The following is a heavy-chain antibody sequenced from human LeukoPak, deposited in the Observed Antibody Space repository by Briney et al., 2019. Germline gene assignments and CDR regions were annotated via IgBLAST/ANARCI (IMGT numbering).Heavy chain of an antibody. CDR3: ARVASEGDYYYYYIDV. CDR1: GVTFSSYW. J-gene: IGHJ6*03. D-gene: IGHD3-16*01. CDR2: INSDGSGT. V-gene: IGHV3-74*01. Sequence: GGSLRLSCAASGVTFSSYWMHWVRQAPGKGLVWVSRINSDGSGTSYADSVKGRFTISRDNAKNTLYLQMNSLRAEDTAVYYCARVASEGDYYYYYIDVWGKGTTVTVSS.